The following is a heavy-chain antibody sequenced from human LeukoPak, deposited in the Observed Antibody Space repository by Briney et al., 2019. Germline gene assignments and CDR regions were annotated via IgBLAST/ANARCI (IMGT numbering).Heavy chain of an antibody. CDR3: ARADDYTSAPYYYYYGMDV. Sequence: PGGSLRLSCAASGFTFSSYSMNWVRQAPGKGLEWVSSISSSSSYIYYADSVKGRFTISRDNAKNSLYLQMNSLRAEDTAVYYCARADDYTSAPYYYYYGMDVWGQGTTVTVSS. CDR2: ISSSSSYI. J-gene: IGHJ6*02. CDR1: GFTFSSYS. V-gene: IGHV3-21*01. D-gene: IGHD4-4*01.